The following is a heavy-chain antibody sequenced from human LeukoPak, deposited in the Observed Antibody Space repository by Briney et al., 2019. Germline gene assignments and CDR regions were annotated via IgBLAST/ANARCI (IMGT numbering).Heavy chain of an antibody. J-gene: IGHJ3*02. CDR2: IYYSGST. Sequence: SETLSLTCTVSGGSISSYYWSWIRQPPGKGLEWIGYIYYSGSTNYNPSLKGRVTISVDTSKNQFSLKLSSVTAADTAVYYCARDLRWSAFDNWGQGTMVTGSS. CDR1: GGSISSYY. D-gene: IGHD4-23*01. V-gene: IGHV4-59*01. CDR3: ARDLRWSAFDN.